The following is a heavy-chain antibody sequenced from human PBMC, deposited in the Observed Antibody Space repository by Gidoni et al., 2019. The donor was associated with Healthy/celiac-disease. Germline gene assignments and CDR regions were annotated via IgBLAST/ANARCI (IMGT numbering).Heavy chain of an antibody. CDR2: IYPCDSDT. CDR3: ARYSSSWYAPGGYYYGMDV. Sequence: EVQLVQSGAEVKKPGESLKLSCKGSGYRFTSYWIGWVRQMPGKGLEWMGIIYPCDSDTRYSPSFQGQVTISADKAISTAYLQWSSLKASDTAMYYCARYSSSWYAPGGYYYGMDVWGQGTTVTVSS. J-gene: IGHJ6*02. D-gene: IGHD6-13*01. V-gene: IGHV5-51*01. CDR1: GYRFTSYW.